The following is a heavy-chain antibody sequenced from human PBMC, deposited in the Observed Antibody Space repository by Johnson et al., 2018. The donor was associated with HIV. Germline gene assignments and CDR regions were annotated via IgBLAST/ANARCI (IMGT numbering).Heavy chain of an antibody. CDR3: ARDRLWFGESDAFDI. V-gene: IGHV3-66*01. CDR2: IYSGGST. D-gene: IGHD3-10*01. CDR1: GFTVSRNY. Sequence: VQLVESGGGLVQPGGSLRLSCAASGFTVSRNYMSWVRQAPGKGLEWVSVIYSGGSTHYADSVKGRFTISTDNSKNTLYRQMNSLRAEDTAVYYCARDRLWFGESDAFDIWGQGTTVTVSS. J-gene: IGHJ3*02.